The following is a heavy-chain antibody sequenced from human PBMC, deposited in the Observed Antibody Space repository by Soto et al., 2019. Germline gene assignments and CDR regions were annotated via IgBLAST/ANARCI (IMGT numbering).Heavy chain of an antibody. CDR1: GGSISSGGYY. Sequence: ASETLSLTCTVSGGSISSGGYYWSWVRQPPGKGLEWIGLIFANGHTDYNPSLKSRVTMSVDASKNQFSLRLTSMTAADTAVYYCVASLAASGLNWLDPWGRGTLVTVSS. V-gene: IGHV4-61*02. CDR3: VASLAASGLNWLDP. J-gene: IGHJ5*02. D-gene: IGHD6-13*01. CDR2: IFANGHT.